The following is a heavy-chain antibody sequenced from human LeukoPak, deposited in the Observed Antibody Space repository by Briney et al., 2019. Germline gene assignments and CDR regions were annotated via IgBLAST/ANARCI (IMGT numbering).Heavy chain of an antibody. Sequence: ASVKVSCKASGYTFTGYYMHWVRQAPGQGLEWMGWISGYDGNTNYAQKLQGRVTMTTDTSTSTAYMELRSLRSDDTAVYYCARGAVAGTRFYYFDHWGQGTLVTVSS. D-gene: IGHD6-19*01. CDR2: ISGYDGNT. CDR1: GYTFTGYY. CDR3: ARGAVAGTRFYYFDH. V-gene: IGHV1-18*04. J-gene: IGHJ4*02.